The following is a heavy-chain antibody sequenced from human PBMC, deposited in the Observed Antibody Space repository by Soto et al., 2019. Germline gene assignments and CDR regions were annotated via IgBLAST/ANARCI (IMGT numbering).Heavy chain of an antibody. CDR1: GYTFTSYG. CDR2: ISGYNGNT. V-gene: IGHV1-18*01. J-gene: IGHJ4*02. D-gene: IGHD1-26*01. CDR3: ARDLGGQIADY. Sequence: QVQLVQSGAEVKKPGASVKVSCKASGYTFTSYGISWVRQAPGQGLEWMGWISGYNGNTKYAQKLQGRVTMTTDTATSTAYIELRSLRSDDTAVYYYARDLGGQIADYWGQGTLVTVSS.